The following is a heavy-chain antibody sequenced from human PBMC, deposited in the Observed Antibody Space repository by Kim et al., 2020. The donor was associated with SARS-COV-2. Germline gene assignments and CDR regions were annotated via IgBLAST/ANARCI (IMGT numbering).Heavy chain of an antibody. CDR3: ARLWRASKYNTSGGMDV. J-gene: IGHJ6*02. Sequence: GESLKISCEASGYSFTSSWIGWVRQMPGKGLEWMGIIYPGDSEIRYSPSLPGQVTISADRSTTTAYLQWNSLKASDTAMYYCARLWRASKYNTSGGMDVWGQGTAVSVSS. D-gene: IGHD1-1*01. CDR1: GYSFTSSW. V-gene: IGHV5-51*01. CDR2: IYPGDSEI.